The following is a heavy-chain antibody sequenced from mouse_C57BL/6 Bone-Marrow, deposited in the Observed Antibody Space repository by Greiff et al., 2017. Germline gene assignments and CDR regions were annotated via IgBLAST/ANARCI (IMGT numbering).Heavy chain of an antibody. V-gene: IGHV5-15*01. D-gene: IGHD2-4*01. CDR1: GFTFSDYG. Sequence: DVHLVESGGGLVQPGGSLKLSCAASGFTFSDYGMAWVRQAPRKGPEWVAFISNLAYSIYYADTVTGRFTISRENAKNTLYLEMSSLRSEDTAMYYCARYDYDGFAYWGQGTLVTVSA. CDR3: ARYDYDGFAY. CDR2: ISNLAYSI. J-gene: IGHJ3*01.